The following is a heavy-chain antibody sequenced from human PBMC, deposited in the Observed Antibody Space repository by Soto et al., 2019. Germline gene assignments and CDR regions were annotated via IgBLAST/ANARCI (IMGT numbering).Heavy chain of an antibody. D-gene: IGHD3-3*01. CDR2: IWYDGSNK. CDR3: ARDMAYYDFWSGYYDY. V-gene: IGHV3-33*01. J-gene: IGHJ4*02. Sequence: GGSLRLSCASSGFTFSSYGMHWVRQAPGKGLEWVAVIWYDGSNKYYADSVKGRFTISRDNSKNTLYLQMNSLRAEDTAVYYCARDMAYYDFWSGYYDYWGQGTLVTVSS. CDR1: GFTFSSYG.